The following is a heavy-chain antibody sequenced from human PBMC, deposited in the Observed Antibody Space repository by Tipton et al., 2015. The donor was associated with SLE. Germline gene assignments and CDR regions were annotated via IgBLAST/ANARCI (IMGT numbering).Heavy chain of an antibody. D-gene: IGHD3-10*01. V-gene: IGHV3-30*04. CDR3: ARDPYGSGSGYYGMDV. J-gene: IGHJ6*02. CDR1: GFTFSSYA. Sequence: LSLTCAASGFTFSSYAMHWVRQAPGKGLEWVAVISYDGSNKYYADSVKGRFTISRDNSKNTLYLQMNSLRGEDTAVYFCARDPYGSGSGYYGMDVWDQGP. CDR2: ISYDGSNK.